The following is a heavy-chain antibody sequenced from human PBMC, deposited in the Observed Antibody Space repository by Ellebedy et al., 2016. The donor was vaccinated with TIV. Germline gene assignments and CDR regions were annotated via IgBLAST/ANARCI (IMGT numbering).Heavy chain of an antibody. D-gene: IGHD2-2*01. J-gene: IGHJ3*02. Sequence: PGGSLRLSCAASGSSFKNHAVSWVRQAPGKGLEWVAHIKFDEVEAYHADSVKGRFVISRDNARKSLYLQMNSLRVGDTAVYYCARDTVEVPGGDAFDIWGQGTTVTVSS. V-gene: IGHV3-7*04. CDR3: ARDTVEVPGGDAFDI. CDR2: IKFDEVEA. CDR1: GSSFKNHA.